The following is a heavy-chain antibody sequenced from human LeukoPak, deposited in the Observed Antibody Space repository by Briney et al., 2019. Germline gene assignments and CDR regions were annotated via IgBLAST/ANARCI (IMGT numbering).Heavy chain of an antibody. D-gene: IGHD2-2*01. CDR2: ISGSGDST. CDR1: GFTFSDYA. V-gene: IGHV3-23*01. Sequence: GGSLTLSCAASGFTFSDYALRWVRQAPGKGLEWVSVISGSGDSTYHADPVKGRLTISRDKFRNNLYRQMTSLRAEDTAVYYCVKDGRCTTTTCSSHWFDPWGQGTRVTVSS. J-gene: IGHJ5*02. CDR3: VKDGRCTTTTCSSHWFDP.